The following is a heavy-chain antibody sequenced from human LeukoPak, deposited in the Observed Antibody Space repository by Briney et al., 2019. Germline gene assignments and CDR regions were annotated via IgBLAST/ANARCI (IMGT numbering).Heavy chain of an antibody. D-gene: IGHD5-18*01. Sequence: SVKVSCKASGFTFTSSAVQWVRQARGQRLEWIGWIVVGSGNTNYAQKFQERVTITRDMSTSTAYMELSSLRSEDTAVYYCARDQVQLPHYFDYWGQGTLVTVSS. CDR1: GFTFTSSA. V-gene: IGHV1-58*01. CDR2: IVVGSGNT. J-gene: IGHJ4*02. CDR3: ARDQVQLPHYFDY.